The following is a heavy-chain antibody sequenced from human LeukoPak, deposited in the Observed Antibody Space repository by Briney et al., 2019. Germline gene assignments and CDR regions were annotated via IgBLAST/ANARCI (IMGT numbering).Heavy chain of an antibody. CDR3: ARHLIAYDSSGYLDP. Sequence: GSLRLSCAASGFTFSSYAMSWVRQAPGKGLEWIGSIYYSGSTYYNPSLKSRVTISVDTSKNQFSLKLSSVTAADTAVYYCARHLIAYDSSGYLDPWGQGTLVTVSS. J-gene: IGHJ5*02. CDR2: IYYSGST. V-gene: IGHV4-39*01. D-gene: IGHD3-22*01. CDR1: GFTFSSYA.